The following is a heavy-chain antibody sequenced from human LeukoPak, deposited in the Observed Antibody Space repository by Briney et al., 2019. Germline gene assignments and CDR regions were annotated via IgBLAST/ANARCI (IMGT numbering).Heavy chain of an antibody. Sequence: PGGSLRLSCAASGFTFDDYGMSWVRHAPGKRLEWVSGINWNGGSTVYADSVKGRFTISRDNAKNSLYLQMNSLRAEDTALYYCARAPDYYDSSGYYEYFQHWGQGTLVTVSS. CDR2: INWNGGST. CDR1: GFTFDDYG. D-gene: IGHD3-22*01. J-gene: IGHJ1*01. CDR3: ARAPDYYDSSGYYEYFQH. V-gene: IGHV3-20*04.